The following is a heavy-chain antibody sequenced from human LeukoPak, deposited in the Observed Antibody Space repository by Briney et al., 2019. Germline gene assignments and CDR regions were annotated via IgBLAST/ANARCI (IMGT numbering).Heavy chain of an antibody. CDR2: ISSSGSTI. J-gene: IGHJ4*02. Sequence: GGSLRLSCAASEFTFSDYYMSWIRQAPGKGLEWVSYISSSGSTIYYADSVKGRFTISRDNAKNSLYLQMNSLRAEDTAVYYCARELKITFGGVVVNKYYFDYWGQGTLVTVSS. D-gene: IGHD3-16*02. CDR1: EFTFSDYY. V-gene: IGHV3-11*04. CDR3: ARELKITFGGVVVNKYYFDY.